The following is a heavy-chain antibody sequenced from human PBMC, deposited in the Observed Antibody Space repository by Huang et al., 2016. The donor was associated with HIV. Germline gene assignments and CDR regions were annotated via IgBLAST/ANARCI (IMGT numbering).Heavy chain of an antibody. CDR3: ARDRDFYDSSGYWGFNYFDY. CDR2: INQSYGST. V-gene: IGHV1-46*01. CDR1: GYAFTSYY. D-gene: IGHD3-22*01. J-gene: IGHJ4*02. Sequence: QVQLVQSGAEVKKPGASVKVSCKASGYAFTSYYMHWVRQAPGQGLEWMEIINQSYGSTSYAQKFQGRVTTTRDTSTNTVFMELSSLRSEDTAVYYCARDRDFYDSSGYWGFNYFDYWAREPWSPSP.